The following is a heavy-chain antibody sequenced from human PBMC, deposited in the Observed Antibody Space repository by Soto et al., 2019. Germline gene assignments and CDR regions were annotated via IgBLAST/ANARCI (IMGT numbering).Heavy chain of an antibody. V-gene: IGHV3-23*01. J-gene: IGHJ3*01. D-gene: IGHD2-21*02. CDR2: VSGGGDGT. Sequence: EVQLLESGGGLVQPGGSLRLSCAASGFTFSNYAMSWVRQAPGKGLEWVSTVSGGGDGTYSADSVKGRFTSSRDNPRNTVYLQMNRLRAEDTAVYYCAKKGLGSLATYCNYGDCHYAFDLWGQGTIVTVSS. CDR1: GFTFSNYA. CDR3: AKKGLGSLATYCNYGDCHYAFDL.